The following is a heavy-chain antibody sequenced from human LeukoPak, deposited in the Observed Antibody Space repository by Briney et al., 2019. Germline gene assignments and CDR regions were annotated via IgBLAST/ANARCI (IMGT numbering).Heavy chain of an antibody. D-gene: IGHD4-17*01. V-gene: IGHV1-18*01. Sequence: ASVKVSCKASGYTFTRYGISWVRQAPGQGLEWMGWISAYNGNTNYAQKLQGRVTMTTDTSTSTAYMELRSLRSDDTAVYYCARDSNDYGDYGGDYWGQGTLVTVSS. J-gene: IGHJ4*02. CDR3: ARDSNDYGDYGGDY. CDR1: GYTFTRYG. CDR2: ISAYNGNT.